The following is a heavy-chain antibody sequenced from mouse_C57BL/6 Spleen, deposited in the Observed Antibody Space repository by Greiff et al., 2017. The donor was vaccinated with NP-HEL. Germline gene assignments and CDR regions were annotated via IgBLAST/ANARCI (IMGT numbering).Heavy chain of an antibody. CDR1: GYTFTSYW. V-gene: IGHV1-5*01. CDR3: TRAITWTSFAY. CDR2: IYPGNSDT. J-gene: IGHJ3*01. Sequence: VQLQQSGTVLVRPGASVKMSCKTSGYTFTSYWMHWVKQRPGQGLEWIGDIYPGNSDTSYNQKFKGKAKLTAVTSASTAYMELSSLTNEDSAVYYCTRAITWTSFAYWGQGTLVTVSA. D-gene: IGHD4-1*01.